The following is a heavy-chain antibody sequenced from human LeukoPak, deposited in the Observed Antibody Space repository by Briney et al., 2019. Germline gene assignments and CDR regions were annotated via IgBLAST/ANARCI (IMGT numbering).Heavy chain of an antibody. CDR2: ISGSGGRT. Sequence: GGSLRLSCAASGFTFSSYAMSWVRQAPGRGLEWVSSISGSGGRTHYADSVRGRFTISRDNSKNTLYLQMDSLRAEDTAVYYCATPPTVTRNYWGQGTLVTVSS. CDR1: GFTFSSYA. D-gene: IGHD4-17*01. V-gene: IGHV3-23*01. CDR3: ATPPTVTRNY. J-gene: IGHJ4*02.